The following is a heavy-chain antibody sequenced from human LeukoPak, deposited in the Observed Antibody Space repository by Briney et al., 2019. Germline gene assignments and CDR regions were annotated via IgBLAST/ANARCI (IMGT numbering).Heavy chain of an antibody. CDR2: ISGSGGST. CDR3: AKDSTLYCSSTSCYPDY. V-gene: IGHV3-23*01. J-gene: IGHJ4*02. D-gene: IGHD2-2*01. Sequence: GGSLRLSCAASGYTFSSYAMSRVRQAPGKGLEWVSAISGSGGSTYYADSVKGRFTISRDNSKNTLYLQMNSLRAEDTAVYYCAKDSTLYCSSTSCYPDYWGQGTLVTVSS. CDR1: GYTFSSYA.